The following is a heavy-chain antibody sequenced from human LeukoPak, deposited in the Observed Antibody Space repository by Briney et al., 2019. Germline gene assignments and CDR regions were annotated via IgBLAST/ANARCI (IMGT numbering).Heavy chain of an antibody. V-gene: IGHV1-2*02. CDR2: INPNSGAT. D-gene: IGHD2/OR15-2a*01. CDR1: GYTFTANY. CDR3: ARYRCKTTSGCEDTDAFDT. J-gene: IGHJ3*02. Sequence: ASVKVSCKTSGYTFTANYMQWVRQAPGQGLEWMGWINPNSGATKYAQKFQGRVTMTRDTSINTAYMELSRLTSDDTAVYYCARYRCKTTSGCEDTDAFDTWGQGTMVTVSS.